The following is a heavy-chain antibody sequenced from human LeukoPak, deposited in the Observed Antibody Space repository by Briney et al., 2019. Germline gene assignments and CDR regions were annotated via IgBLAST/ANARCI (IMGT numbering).Heavy chain of an antibody. CDR3: ARSSLGTITAGPFDY. CDR1: GYTFSSYG. Sequence: GASVKVSCKASGYTFSSYGIAWVRQAPGQGLEWMGWISGYNGNTNDAPKPQGRVSMTTDTSTTTAYMELRSLTSDDTALYYFARSSLGTITAGPFDYWGQGTLVTVSS. D-gene: IGHD5-12*01. J-gene: IGHJ4*02. CDR2: ISGYNGNT. V-gene: IGHV1-18*01.